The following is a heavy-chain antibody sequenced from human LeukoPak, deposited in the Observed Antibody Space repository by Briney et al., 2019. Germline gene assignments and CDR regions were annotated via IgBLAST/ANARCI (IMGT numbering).Heavy chain of an antibody. CDR3: ARDLLLWFGELRYNWFDP. CDR1: GYTFTGYY. CDR2: INPNSGGT. V-gene: IGHV1-2*02. J-gene: IGHJ5*02. D-gene: IGHD3-10*01. Sequence: GASVKVSCKASGYTFTGYYMHWVRQAPGQGLEWMGWINPNSGGTNYAQKFQGRVTMTRDTSISIAYMELSRLRSDDTAVYYCARDLLLWFGELRYNWFDPWGQGTLVTVSS.